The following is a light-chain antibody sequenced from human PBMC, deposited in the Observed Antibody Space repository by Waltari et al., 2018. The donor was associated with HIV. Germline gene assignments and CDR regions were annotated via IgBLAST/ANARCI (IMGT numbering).Light chain of an antibody. CDR1: SSNIGAGYD. V-gene: IGLV1-40*01. CDR3: QAYDSTLSVYV. Sequence: QSVLTQPPSMSGAPGQRVTISCTGSSSNIGAGYDVHWYQRLPGTAPKLIIYSNNNRPAGVPDRISGSKSGTSASLTITGLQAEDEADYYCQAYDSTLSVYVFGTGTKVTV. CDR2: SNN. J-gene: IGLJ1*01.